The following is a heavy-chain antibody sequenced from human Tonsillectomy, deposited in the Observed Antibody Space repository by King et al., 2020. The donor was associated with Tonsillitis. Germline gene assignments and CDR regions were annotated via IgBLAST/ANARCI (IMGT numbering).Heavy chain of an antibody. V-gene: IGHV4-30-4*01. Sequence: VQLQESGPGLVKPSQTLSLTCTVSGGSISSGDYCWSWIRQPPGKGLEWIGYIFYSGSTYYNPSLKSRVTISVDTSKNQFSLKLSSVTAADPAVYYCARDVFIVGARGAFDIWGQGTMVTVSS. D-gene: IGHD1-26*01. CDR3: ARDVFIVGARGAFDI. CDR1: GGSISSGDYC. CDR2: IFYSGST. J-gene: IGHJ3*02.